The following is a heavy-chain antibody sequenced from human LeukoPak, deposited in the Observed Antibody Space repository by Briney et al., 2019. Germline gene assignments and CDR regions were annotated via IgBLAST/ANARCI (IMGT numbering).Heavy chain of an antibody. J-gene: IGHJ3*01. CDR2: IYYGGST. Sequence: SETLSLTCSVSGGSINSYYWSWIRQPPGKGLEWIGYIYYGGSTHYNPSLQSRVTISLDTSKNQFSLKLSSVTAADTAVYYCARLRYCSGGGCYWGAFDVWGQGTMVTVSS. V-gene: IGHV4-59*08. D-gene: IGHD2-15*01. CDR3: ARLRYCSGGGCYWGAFDV. CDR1: GGSINSYY.